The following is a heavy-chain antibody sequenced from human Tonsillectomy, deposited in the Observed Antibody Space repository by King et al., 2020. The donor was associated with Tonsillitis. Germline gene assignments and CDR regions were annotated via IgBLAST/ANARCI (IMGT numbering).Heavy chain of an antibody. CDR2: ISWNGGSI. CDR3: AKDTLGGTFR. V-gene: IGHV3-9*01. CDR1: GFTFDDYA. Sequence: VQQVESGGGLVQPGRSLRLSCAASGFTFDDYAMHWVRQAPGKGLEWVSGISWNGGSIGYADSVKGRFTISRDNAKNSLYLQMNSLRAEDTAFYYCAKDTLGGTFRWGQGTLVTVSS. J-gene: IGHJ4*02. D-gene: IGHD1-14*01.